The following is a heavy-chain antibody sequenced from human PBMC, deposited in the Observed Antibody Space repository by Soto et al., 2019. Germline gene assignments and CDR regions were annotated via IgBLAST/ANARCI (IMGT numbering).Heavy chain of an antibody. CDR2: MNPNSGNT. CDR3: ARGQYYDFWSGYYQETNFDY. D-gene: IGHD3-3*01. Sequence: ASVKVSCKASGYTFTSYDINWVRQATGQGLEWMGWMNPNSGNTGYAQKFQGRVTMTRNTSISTAYMELSSLRSEDTAVYYCARGQYYDFWSGYYQETNFDYWGQGTLVTVS. J-gene: IGHJ4*02. V-gene: IGHV1-8*01. CDR1: GYTFTSYD.